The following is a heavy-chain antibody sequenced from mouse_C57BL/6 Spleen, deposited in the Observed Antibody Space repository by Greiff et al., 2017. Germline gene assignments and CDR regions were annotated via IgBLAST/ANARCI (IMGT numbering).Heavy chain of an antibody. D-gene: IGHD2-3*01. CDR2: INPNNGGT. CDR1: GYTFTDYY. J-gene: IGHJ2*01. Sequence: VQLQQSGPELVKPGASVKISCKASGYTFTDYYMNWVKQSHGKSLEWIGDINPNNGGTSYNQKFKGKATLTVDKSSSTAYMELRSLTSEDSAVYYCARRDDGLRDYFDYWGQGTTLTVSS. CDR3: ARRDDGLRDYFDY. V-gene: IGHV1-26*01.